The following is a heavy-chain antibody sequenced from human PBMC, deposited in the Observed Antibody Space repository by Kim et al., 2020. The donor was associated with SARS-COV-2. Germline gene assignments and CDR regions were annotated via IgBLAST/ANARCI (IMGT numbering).Heavy chain of an antibody. CDR3: AKEKAASTLNNWFDP. J-gene: IGHJ5*02. Sequence: DSVKGRFTISRDNSENTLYLQMNSLRGDDTAVYFCAKEKAASTLNNWFDPWGQGTLVTVSS. D-gene: IGHD4-4*01. V-gene: IGHV3-30*02.